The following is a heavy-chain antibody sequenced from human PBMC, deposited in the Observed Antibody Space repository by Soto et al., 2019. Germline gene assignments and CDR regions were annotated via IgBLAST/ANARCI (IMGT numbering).Heavy chain of an antibody. V-gene: IGHV4-59*01. CDR1: GGSISSYY. CDR3: ARFDPSAALAFAY. Sequence: SETLSLTCTVSGGSISSYYWSWIRQPPGKGLEWIGYIYYSGSTNYNPSLKSRVTISVDTSKNQFSLKLSSVTAADTAVYYCARFDPSAALAFAYCGQGTLVTVSS. D-gene: IGHD3-9*01. CDR2: IYYSGST. J-gene: IGHJ4*02.